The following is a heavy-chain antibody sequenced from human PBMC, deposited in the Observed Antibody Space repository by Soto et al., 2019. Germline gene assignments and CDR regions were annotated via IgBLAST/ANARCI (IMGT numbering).Heavy chain of an antibody. J-gene: IGHJ6*02. CDR1: GDTFSSYA. Sequence: QVQLVQSGAEVKKPGSSVKVSCKASGDTFSSYAISWVRQAPGQGLEWMGGIIPIFGTANYAQKFQGRVTITADESTSTAYMELSSLRSEDTALYYCARGGRLPAAAAYYYGMDVWGQGTTVTVSS. D-gene: IGHD2-15*01. CDR2: IIPIFGTA. V-gene: IGHV1-69*01. CDR3: ARGGRLPAAAAYYYGMDV.